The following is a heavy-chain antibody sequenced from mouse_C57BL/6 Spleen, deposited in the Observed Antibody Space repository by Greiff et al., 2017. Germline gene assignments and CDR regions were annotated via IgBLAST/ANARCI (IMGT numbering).Heavy chain of an antibody. V-gene: IGHV1-18*01. Sequence: EVQLQQSGPELVKPGASVKIPCKASGYTFTDYNMDWVKQSHGKSLEWIGDINPNNGGTIYNQKFKGKATLTVDKSSSTAYMELRSLTSEDTAVYYCARMDSSGYVDAMDYWGKGTSVTVSS. CDR3: ARMDSSGYVDAMDY. D-gene: IGHD3-2*02. CDR2: INPNNGGT. J-gene: IGHJ4*01. CDR1: GYTFTDYN.